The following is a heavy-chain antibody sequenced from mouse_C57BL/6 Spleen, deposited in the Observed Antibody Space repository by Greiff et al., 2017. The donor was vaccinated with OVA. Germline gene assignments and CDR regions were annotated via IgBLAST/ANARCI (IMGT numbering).Heavy chain of an antibody. CDR2: IYPRDGST. J-gene: IGHJ2*01. D-gene: IGHD2-1*01. CDR3: ARNYQGYFDY. Sequence: QVHVKQSGPELVKPGASVKLSCKASGYTFTSYDINWVKQRPGQGLEWIGWIYPRDGSTKYNEKFKGKATLTVDTSSSTAYMELHSLTSEDSAVYFCARNYQGYFDYWGQGTTLTVSS. CDR1: GYTFTSYD. V-gene: IGHV1-85*01.